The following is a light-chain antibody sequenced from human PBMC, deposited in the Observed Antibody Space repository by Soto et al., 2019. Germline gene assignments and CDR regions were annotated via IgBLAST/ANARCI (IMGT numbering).Light chain of an antibody. Sequence: QSALTQPASVSGSPGQSITISCTGTSSNVGSYKLVSWYQQHPGKAPKLMIFEVNKRPSGVSNRFSGSKSGNTASLTISGLKVGDEADYYCCSSGGSPTYVFRTGTKLTVL. CDR2: EVN. CDR1: SSNVGSYKL. CDR3: CSSGGSPTYV. J-gene: IGLJ1*01. V-gene: IGLV2-23*02.